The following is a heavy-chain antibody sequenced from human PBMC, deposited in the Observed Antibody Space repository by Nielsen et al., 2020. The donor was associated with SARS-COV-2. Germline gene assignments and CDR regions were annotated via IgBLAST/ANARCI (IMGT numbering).Heavy chain of an antibody. D-gene: IGHD5/OR15-5a*01. CDR1: GFSLDTSGVG. CDR2: VYWDDNK. J-gene: IGHJ4*02. Sequence: SGPTLVKPTQTLTLTCTFSGFSLDTSGVGVGWIRQPPGKALEWLALVYWDDNKLYSPSLKSSLTITKDTSKNQVVLTMTNVDPVDTATYYCARRNPGLYDYWGQGTLVTVSS. CDR3: ARRNPGLYDY. V-gene: IGHV2-5*02.